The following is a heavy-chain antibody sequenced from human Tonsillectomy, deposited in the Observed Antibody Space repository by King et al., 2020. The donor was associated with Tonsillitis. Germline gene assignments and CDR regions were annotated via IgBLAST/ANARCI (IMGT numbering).Heavy chain of an antibody. CDR3: ARERGTIVVVVADTGYYYGMDV. J-gene: IGHJ6*02. D-gene: IGHD2-15*01. CDR1: GYTFTSYY. Sequence: QLVQSGAEVKKPGASVKVSCKASGYTFTSYYMHWVRQAPGQGLEWMGIINPSGGSTSYAQKFQGRVTMTRDTSTSTVYMELSSLRSEDTAVYYCARERGTIVVVVADTGYYYGMDVWGQGTTVTVSS. V-gene: IGHV1-46*03. CDR2: INPSGGST.